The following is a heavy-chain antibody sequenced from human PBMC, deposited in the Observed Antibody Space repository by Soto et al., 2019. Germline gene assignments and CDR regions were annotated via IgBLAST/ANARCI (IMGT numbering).Heavy chain of an antibody. D-gene: IGHD3-10*01. J-gene: IGHJ4*02. Sequence: PSETLSLTCTVSGGSISSYYWSWIRQPPGKGLEWIGYIYYSGSTNYNPSLKSRVTISVDTSKNQFSLKLSSVTAADTAVYYCAKGGQLWFRFDYWGQGTLVTVSS. V-gene: IGHV4-59*08. CDR1: GGSISSYY. CDR2: IYYSGST. CDR3: AKGGQLWFRFDY.